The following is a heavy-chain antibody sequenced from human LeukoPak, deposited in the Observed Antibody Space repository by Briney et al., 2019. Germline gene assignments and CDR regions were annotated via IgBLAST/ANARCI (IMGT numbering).Heavy chain of an antibody. V-gene: IGHV4-59*01. Sequence: SETLSLTCTVPGGSISSYYWSWIRQPPGKGLEWIGYIYYSGSTNYNPSLKSRVTISVDTSKNQFSLKLSSVTAADTAVYYCAREGDYPFDYWGQGTLVTVSS. J-gene: IGHJ4*02. CDR1: GGSISSYY. CDR3: AREGDYPFDY. CDR2: IYYSGST. D-gene: IGHD3-16*01.